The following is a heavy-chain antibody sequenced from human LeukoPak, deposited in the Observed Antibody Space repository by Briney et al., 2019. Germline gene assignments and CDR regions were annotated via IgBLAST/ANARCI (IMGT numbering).Heavy chain of an antibody. V-gene: IGHV1-2*02. Sequence: ASVKVSCKASGYTFSDYYMHWVRQAPGQGLEWMGWINPDSGGTKYAQKFQDRVTMTSDTSISTAYMELSRLRSDDTAVYYCARDHLLFRQPPNWFDPWGQGTLDTVSS. CDR1: GYTFSDYY. CDR2: INPDSGGT. CDR3: ARDHLLFRQPPNWFDP. D-gene: IGHD1-14*01. J-gene: IGHJ5*02.